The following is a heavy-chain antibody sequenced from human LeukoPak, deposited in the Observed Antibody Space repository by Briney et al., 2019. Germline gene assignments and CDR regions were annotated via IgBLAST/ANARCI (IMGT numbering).Heavy chain of an antibody. Sequence: GGSLRLSCAASGFTFSSYEMNWVRQAPGKGLEWVSYISSSGSTIYYADSVKGRFTISRDSAKNSLYLQMNSLRAEDTALYYCAKSLRYFDWLSYAFDYWGQGTLVTVSS. D-gene: IGHD3-9*01. CDR3: AKSLRYFDWLSYAFDY. J-gene: IGHJ4*02. CDR1: GFTFSSYE. V-gene: IGHV3-48*03. CDR2: ISSSGSTI.